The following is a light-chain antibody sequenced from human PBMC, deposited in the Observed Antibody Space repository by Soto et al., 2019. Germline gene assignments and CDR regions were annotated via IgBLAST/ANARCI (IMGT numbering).Light chain of an antibody. CDR1: QSISSS. J-gene: IGKJ4*01. CDR3: QQSYGSPHT. CDR2: AAS. Sequence: DIQMTQSPSSLSASVGDRVTITCRASQSISSSLNWYQQRPGKAPNNLIYAASRLQSGVPSRFSGSGSGTDDTRTIRNLQPEDVATYYWQQSYGSPHTFGGGTKVEIK. V-gene: IGKV1-39*01.